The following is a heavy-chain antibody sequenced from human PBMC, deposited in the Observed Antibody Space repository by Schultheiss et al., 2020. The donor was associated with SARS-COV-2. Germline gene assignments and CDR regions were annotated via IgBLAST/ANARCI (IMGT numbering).Heavy chain of an antibody. CDR1: GGSFSGYY. CDR2: IYYSGST. CDR3: ARSPYSSSWLDV. V-gene: IGHV4-59*01. J-gene: IGHJ6*02. Sequence: SETLSLTCAVYGGSFSGYYWSWIRQPPGKGLEWIGSIYYSGSTNYNPSLKSRVTISVDTSKNQFPLKLSSVTAADTAVYYCARSPYSSSWLDVWGQGTTVTVSS. D-gene: IGHD6-13*01.